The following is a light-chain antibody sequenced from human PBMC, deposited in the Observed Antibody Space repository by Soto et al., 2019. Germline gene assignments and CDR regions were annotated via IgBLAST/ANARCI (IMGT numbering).Light chain of an antibody. J-gene: IGKJ5*01. V-gene: IGKV3-15*01. Sequence: EIVMTQSPVTLSASPGERATLSCRASQSVSSNLAWYQQIPGQAPTLLIYDTSTRATGIPARFSGSGSGTEFTLTISSLQSEDFAVYYCQQYNNWSSITFGQGTRLEI. CDR1: QSVSSN. CDR2: DTS. CDR3: QQYNNWSSIT.